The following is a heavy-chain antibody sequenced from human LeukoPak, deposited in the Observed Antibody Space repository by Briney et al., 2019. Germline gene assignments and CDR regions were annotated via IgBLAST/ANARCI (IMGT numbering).Heavy chain of an antibody. Sequence: GGSLRLSCAASGFTFDDYARHWVRQAPGKGLEWVSGISWNSGSIGYADSVKGRFTTSRDNAKNSLYLQMNSLRPEDTALYYCTKDSVAMVTTSDYWGQGTLVTVSS. D-gene: IGHD5-18*01. CDR1: GFTFDDYA. J-gene: IGHJ4*02. CDR2: ISWNSGSI. V-gene: IGHV3-9*01. CDR3: TKDSVAMVTTSDY.